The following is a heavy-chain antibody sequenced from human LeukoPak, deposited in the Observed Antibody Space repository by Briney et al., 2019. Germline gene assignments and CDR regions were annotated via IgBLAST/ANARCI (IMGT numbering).Heavy chain of an antibody. CDR2: ISGGGGTT. J-gene: IGHJ2*01. CDR1: GFTFSSYA. V-gene: IGHV3-23*01. CDR3: AKRDGYFDL. Sequence: GGSLRLSCAASGFTFSSYAKSWVRKAPGKGQEWVSAISGGGGTTYYADSVKGRFTISRDNSKSTLYLEMNSLRAEDTAVYYCAKRDGYFDLWGRGTLVTVSS.